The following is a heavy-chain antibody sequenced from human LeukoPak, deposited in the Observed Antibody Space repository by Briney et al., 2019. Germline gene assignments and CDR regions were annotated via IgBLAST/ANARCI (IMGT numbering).Heavy chain of an antibody. CDR3: SKGRTVTGTLALDY. CDR2: ISSSSSYI. V-gene: IGHV3-21*04. CDR1: GFTFGSYS. J-gene: IGHJ4*02. D-gene: IGHD6-19*01. Sequence: GGSLRLSCAASGFTFGSYSMNWVRQAPGKGLEWVSSISSSSSYIYYADSVRGRFTISRDNSKNTLYLQVNSLRAEDTAIYYCSKGRTVTGTLALDYWGQGTLVTVSS.